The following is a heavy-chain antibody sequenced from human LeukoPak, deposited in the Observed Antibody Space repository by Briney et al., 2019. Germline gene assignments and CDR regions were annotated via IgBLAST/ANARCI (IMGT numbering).Heavy chain of an antibody. CDR1: GYTFTSYG. CDR2: ISAYNGNT. CDR3: ATDLDSGWYSTPFDY. D-gene: IGHD6-19*01. Sequence: GASVKVSCKASGYTFTSYGISWVRQAPGQGLEWMGWISAYNGNTNYAQKLQGRVTMTTDTSTSTAYMELSSLRSEDTAVYYCATDLDSGWYSTPFDYWGQGTLVTVSS. J-gene: IGHJ4*02. V-gene: IGHV1-18*01.